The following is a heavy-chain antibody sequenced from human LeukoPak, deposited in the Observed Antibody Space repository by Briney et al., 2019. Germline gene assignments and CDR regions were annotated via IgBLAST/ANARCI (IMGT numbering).Heavy chain of an antibody. Sequence: GGSLRLSCEASGFTFGSHAMYWVRQAPGKGLKWVAGIFGSGGSPHYADPVKGRFTISRDNSRNTVYLQINSLRAEDTAVYYCGKTTVGYSSGQKPAWPVDYWGQGTLVTVSS. V-gene: IGHV3-23*01. CDR1: GFTFGSHA. CDR2: IFGSGGSP. CDR3: GKTTVGYSSGQKPAWPVDY. J-gene: IGHJ4*02. D-gene: IGHD5-18*01.